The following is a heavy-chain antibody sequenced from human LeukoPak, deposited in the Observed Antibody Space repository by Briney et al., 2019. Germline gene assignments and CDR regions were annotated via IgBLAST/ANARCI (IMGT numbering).Heavy chain of an antibody. Sequence: PSETLSLTCTVSGGSISSYYWSWIRQPPGKGLEWIGYIYYSGSTNYNPSLKSRVTISVDTSKNQFSLKLSSVTAADTAVYYCARDGAGTYYYYYMDVWGKRTTVTVSS. V-gene: IGHV4-59*12. CDR1: GGSISSYY. D-gene: IGHD1/OR15-1a*01. CDR3: ARDGAGTYYYYYMDV. CDR2: IYYSGST. J-gene: IGHJ6*03.